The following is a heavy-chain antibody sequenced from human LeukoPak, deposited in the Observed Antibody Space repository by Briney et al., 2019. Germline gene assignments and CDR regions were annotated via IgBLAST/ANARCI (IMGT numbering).Heavy chain of an antibody. CDR2: ISSNGGST. CDR3: ARGPILTGYYDY. D-gene: IGHD3-9*01. J-gene: IGHJ4*02. V-gene: IGHV3-64*01. CDR1: GFTFSSYA. Sequence: GGSPRLSCAASGFTFSSYAMHWVRQAPGKGLEYVSAISSNGGSTYYANSVKGRFTISRDNSKNTLYLQMGSLRAEDMAVYYCARGPILTGYYDYWGQGTLVTVSS.